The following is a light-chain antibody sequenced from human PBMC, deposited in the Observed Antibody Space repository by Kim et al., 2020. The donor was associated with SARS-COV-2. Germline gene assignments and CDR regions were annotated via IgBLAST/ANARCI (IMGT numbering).Light chain of an antibody. CDR1: QSVSSY. CDR2: DAS. V-gene: IGKV3-11*01. CDR3: QQRSNWPPT. Sequence: SAGKRATLSCRASQSVSSYLAWYQQRPGQAPRLLIYDASNRATGIPARFSGSGSGIDFTLTISSLEPEDFAVYYCQQRSNWPPTFGGGTKVDIK. J-gene: IGKJ4*01.